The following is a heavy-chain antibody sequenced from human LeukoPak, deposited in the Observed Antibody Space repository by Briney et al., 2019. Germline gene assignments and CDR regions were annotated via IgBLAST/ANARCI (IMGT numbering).Heavy chain of an antibody. D-gene: IGHD6-19*01. CDR1: GGTFISYA. Sequence: SVKVSCKASGGTFISYAISWVRQAPGQGLEWMGGIIPIFGTANYAQKFQGRVTITADESTSTAYMELSSLRSEDTAVYYCARDLNGYQWGPPDYWGQGTLVTVSS. CDR2: IIPIFGTA. V-gene: IGHV1-69*13. J-gene: IGHJ4*02. CDR3: ARDLNGYQWGPPDY.